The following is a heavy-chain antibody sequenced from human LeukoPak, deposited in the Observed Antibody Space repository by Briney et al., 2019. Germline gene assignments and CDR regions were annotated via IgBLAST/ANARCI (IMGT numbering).Heavy chain of an antibody. CDR3: ARSMATILWYFDY. D-gene: IGHD5-24*01. V-gene: IGHV3-7*01. Sequence: GGSLRLSCAASGFTFSSYWMSWVRQAPGKGLEWVANIKQDGSEKYYVDSVKGRFTISRDNAKNSLYLQMNSLRAEDTAVYYCARSMATILWYFDYWGQGTLVTVSS. J-gene: IGHJ4*02. CDR1: GFTFSSYW. CDR2: IKQDGSEK.